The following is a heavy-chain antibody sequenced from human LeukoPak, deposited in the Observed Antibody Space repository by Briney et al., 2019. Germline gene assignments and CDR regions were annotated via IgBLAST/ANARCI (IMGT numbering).Heavy chain of an antibody. V-gene: IGHV4-39*07. J-gene: IGHJ4*02. Sequence: PSETLSLTCTVSGDSISSSSFYWVWMRQPPGKGLEWIGSIYRSDHTYQNPSLKSRVTMSVDTSKNHFSLSLTSVTAADTALYYCARTHYDTSISVLQPASGWYFDYWGQGILVAVSS. CDR2: IYRSDHT. D-gene: IGHD2-2*01. CDR3: ARTHYDTSISVLQPASGWYFDY. CDR1: GDSISSSSFY.